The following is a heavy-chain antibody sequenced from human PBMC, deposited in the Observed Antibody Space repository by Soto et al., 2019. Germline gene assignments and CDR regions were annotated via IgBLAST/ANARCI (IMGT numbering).Heavy chain of an antibody. CDR1: GFTFTNSA. Sequence: SVKVSCKASGFTFTNSAVQWVRQARGQRLEWIGWIVVGSGNTNYAQMFQVRVTITRDMSTTTAYMELSSLRSEDTAVYYCATDKGDSYGYGNYWGQGTLVTVS. J-gene: IGHJ4*02. CDR2: IVVGSGNT. CDR3: ATDKGDSYGYGNY. V-gene: IGHV1-58*01. D-gene: IGHD5-18*01.